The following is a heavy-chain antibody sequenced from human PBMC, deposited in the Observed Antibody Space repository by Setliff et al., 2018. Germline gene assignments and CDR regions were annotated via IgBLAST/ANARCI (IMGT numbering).Heavy chain of an antibody. CDR1: GFHFRSFA. V-gene: IGHV3-30*04. J-gene: IGHJ4*02. Sequence: GGSLRLSCTASGFHFRSFAMHWVRQSPGEGLEWVAAISYSGSDTYYADSVKGRFSISRDNSRDTLYLQMNSLRPEDTAVYYCARTCSGSGCYAGLESWGKGTPVTVSS. CDR2: ISYSGSDT. CDR3: ARTCSGSGCYAGLES. D-gene: IGHD2-15*01.